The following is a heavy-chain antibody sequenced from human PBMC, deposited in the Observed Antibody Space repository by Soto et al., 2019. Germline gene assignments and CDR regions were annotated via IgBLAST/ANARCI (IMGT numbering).Heavy chain of an antibody. CDR2: IYPGDSDT. CDR3: ARRTELLNWFDA. CDR1: GYNFNTYW. D-gene: IGHD1-7*01. J-gene: IGHJ5*02. V-gene: IGHV5-51*01. Sequence: GESLKISCKGPGYNFNTYWIGWVRQMPGKGLEWMGIIYPGDSDTRYSPSFQGQVTISADKSISTAYLQWSSLQASDTAMYYCARRTELLNWFDAWGQGTLVTVSS.